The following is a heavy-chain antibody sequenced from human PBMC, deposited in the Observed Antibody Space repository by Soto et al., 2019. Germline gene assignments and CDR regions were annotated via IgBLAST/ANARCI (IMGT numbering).Heavy chain of an antibody. CDR3: ASGLRCIDP. J-gene: IGHJ5*02. CDR1: GGPVSSGSYY. V-gene: IGHV4-61*01. CDR2: MDYSGSI. Sequence: QVQLQASGPGLVKPSETLSLTCTVSGGPVSSGSYYWSWIRQPPGRGLEWIGFMDYSGSINYNPSLKSRVTISVDTSKNQITLRLSAVTAADTAVYYCASGLRCIDPWGQGTLVTVSS.